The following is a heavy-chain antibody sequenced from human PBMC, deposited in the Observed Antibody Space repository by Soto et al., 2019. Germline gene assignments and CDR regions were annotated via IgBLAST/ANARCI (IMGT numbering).Heavy chain of an antibody. V-gene: IGHV1-69*05. D-gene: IGHD4-17*01. CDR3: ARDGDLRSDLWIGPLGGGGFDP. CDR1: GGTCSNSA. CDR2: IIPIFGST. Sequence: QVQLVQSGAEVRKPGSSVKVSCKASGGTCSNSAITWVRQAPGQGRELVGGIIPIFGSTTYAQKFQGRVTITTDESRRTAYMEVSIPAAVDTAVYSCARDGDLRSDLWIGPLGGGGFDPWAQGTLVTVSS. J-gene: IGHJ5*02.